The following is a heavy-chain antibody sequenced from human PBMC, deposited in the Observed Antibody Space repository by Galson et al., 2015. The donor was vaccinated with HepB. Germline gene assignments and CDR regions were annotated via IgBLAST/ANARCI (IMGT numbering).Heavy chain of an antibody. D-gene: IGHD3-22*01. CDR2: IWYDGSNK. V-gene: IGHV3-33*01. CDR3: AREMYYYDSSGYYRGADY. CDR1: GFTFSSYG. J-gene: IGHJ4*02. Sequence: SLRLSCAASGFTFSSYGMHWVRQAPGKGQEWVAVIWYDGSNKYYADSVKGRFTISRDNSKNTLYLQMNSLRAEDTAVYYCAREMYYYDSSGYYRGADYWGQGTLVTVSP.